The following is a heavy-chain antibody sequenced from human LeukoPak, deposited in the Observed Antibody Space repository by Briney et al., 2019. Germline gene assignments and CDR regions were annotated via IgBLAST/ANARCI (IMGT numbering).Heavy chain of an antibody. V-gene: IGHV4-59*01. CDR1: GGSISSYY. CDR2: IYYSGST. J-gene: IGHJ4*02. D-gene: IGHD2-15*01. CDR3: ARSVSMAATPIDY. Sequence: SETLSLTCTVSGGSISSYYWSWIRQPPGKGLEWIGYIYYSGSTNYNPSLKRRVTISVDTSKNQFSLKLSSVTAADTAVYYCARSVSMAATPIDYWGQGTLVTVSS.